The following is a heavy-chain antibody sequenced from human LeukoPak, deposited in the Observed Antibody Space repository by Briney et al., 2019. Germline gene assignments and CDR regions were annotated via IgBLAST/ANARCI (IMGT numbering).Heavy chain of an antibody. CDR3: AKGGGTGYSSSWYSN. D-gene: IGHD6-13*01. Sequence: GRSLTLSCAASGFTFSSYGMHWVRQAPGKGLEWVAVISFDESNKYYADSVKGRFTISRDNSKNTLYLQMNSLRAEDTAVYYCAKGGGTGYSSSWYSNWGQGTLVTVSS. CDR2: ISFDESNK. CDR1: GFTFSSYG. J-gene: IGHJ4*02. V-gene: IGHV3-30*18.